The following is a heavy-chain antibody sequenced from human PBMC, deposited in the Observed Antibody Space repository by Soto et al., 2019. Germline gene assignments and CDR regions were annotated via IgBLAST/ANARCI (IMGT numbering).Heavy chain of an antibody. CDR2: ISGGGSST. Sequence: EVQLLESGGGLVQPGGSLRLSCAASGFTFSNYAMSWVRQAPGKGLEWVSSISGGGSSTYYADSVKGRFTISRANSKNTIHLQMNRLRAKDTAVYYCAKGPAYDYVWGTYYYFDYWGLGALVTVSS. J-gene: IGHJ4*02. CDR3: AKGPAYDYVWGTYYYFDY. D-gene: IGHD3-16*01. V-gene: IGHV3-23*01. CDR1: GFTFSNYA.